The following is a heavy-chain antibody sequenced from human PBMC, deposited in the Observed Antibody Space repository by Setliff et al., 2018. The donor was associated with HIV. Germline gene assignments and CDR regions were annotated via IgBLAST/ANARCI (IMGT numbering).Heavy chain of an antibody. V-gene: IGHV4-31*03. CDR2: IYYSGST. Sequence: SETLSLTCTVSGGSISSGGYYWSWIRQHPGKGLEWIGYIYYSGSTYYNPSLKSRVTISVDTSKNQFSLKLSSVTAADTAVYYCARHRVITGSFDSWGQGTLVTVSS. J-gene: IGHJ4*02. CDR3: ARHRVITGSFDS. D-gene: IGHD3-10*01. CDR1: GGSISSGGYY.